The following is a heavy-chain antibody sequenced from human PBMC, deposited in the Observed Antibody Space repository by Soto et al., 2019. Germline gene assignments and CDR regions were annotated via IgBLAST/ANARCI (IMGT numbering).Heavy chain of an antibody. J-gene: IGHJ4*02. D-gene: IGHD1-1*01. CDR3: AKFGMATTKRSPPYYIDY. Sequence: PGGSLGLSCAASGFTFSSYAMSWVRQAPGKGLEWVSSISGSGVGAYYADSVKGRFTFSRDNSKNTLYLQMKSLRADDTAVYYCAKFGMATTKRSPPYYIDYWGQGALVTVSS. V-gene: IGHV3-23*01. CDR1: GFTFSSYA. CDR2: ISGSGVGA.